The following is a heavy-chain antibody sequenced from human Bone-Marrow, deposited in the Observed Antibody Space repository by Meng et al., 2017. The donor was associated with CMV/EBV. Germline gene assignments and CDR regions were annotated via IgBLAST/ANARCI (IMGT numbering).Heavy chain of an antibody. Sequence: ASVKVSCKASGYTFTGYYMHWVRQAPGQGLEWMGWINPNSGGTNYAQKFQGRVTMTRDTSISTAYMELSRLRSDDTAVYYCARDGELLWFGENNWFDPWGQGTLATVSS. CDR3: ARDGELLWFGENNWFDP. J-gene: IGHJ5*02. CDR1: GYTFTGYY. CDR2: INPNSGGT. D-gene: IGHD3-10*01. V-gene: IGHV1-2*02.